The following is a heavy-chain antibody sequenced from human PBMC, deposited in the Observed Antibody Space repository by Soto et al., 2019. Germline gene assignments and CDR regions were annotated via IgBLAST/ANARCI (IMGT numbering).Heavy chain of an antibody. V-gene: IGHV3-48*01. Sequence: GGSLILSCAASGFTFSSYSMNWVRQAPGKGLEWVSYISSSSSTIYYADSVKGRFTISRDNAKNSLYLQMNSLRAEDTAVYYCARDTAAGTFVWFDPWGQGTLVTVSS. D-gene: IGHD6-13*01. J-gene: IGHJ5*02. CDR3: ARDTAAGTFVWFDP. CDR2: ISSSSSTI. CDR1: GFTFSSYS.